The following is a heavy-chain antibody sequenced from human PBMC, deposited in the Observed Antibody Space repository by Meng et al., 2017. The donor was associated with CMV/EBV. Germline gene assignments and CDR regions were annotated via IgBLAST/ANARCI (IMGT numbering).Heavy chain of an antibody. J-gene: IGHJ6*02. CDR2: IIPIFGTA. D-gene: IGHD2-2*01. Sequence: SVKVSCKASGGTFSSYAISWVRQAPGQGLEWMGGIIPIFGTANYAQKFQGRVTITTDESTSTAYMELSSPRSEDTAVYYCARRALGYCSSTSCLYYYYGMDVWGQGTTVTVSS. CDR1: GGTFSSYA. V-gene: IGHV1-69*05. CDR3: ARRALGYCSSTSCLYYYYGMDV.